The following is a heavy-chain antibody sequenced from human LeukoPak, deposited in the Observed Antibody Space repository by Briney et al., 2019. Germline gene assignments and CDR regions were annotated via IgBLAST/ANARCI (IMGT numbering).Heavy chain of an antibody. V-gene: IGHV1-2*02. CDR2: INPNSGGT. CDR3: ARAGNDLDNGLEDRGVRYYYYYYMDV. D-gene: IGHD3-10*01. J-gene: IGHJ6*03. Sequence: ASVKVSCKASGYTFTGYYMHWVRQAPGQGLEWMGWINPNSGGTNYAQKFQGRVTMTRDTSISTAYMELSRLRSDDTAVYYCARAGNDLDNGLEDRGVRYYYYYYMDVWGKGTTVTVSS. CDR1: GYTFTGYY.